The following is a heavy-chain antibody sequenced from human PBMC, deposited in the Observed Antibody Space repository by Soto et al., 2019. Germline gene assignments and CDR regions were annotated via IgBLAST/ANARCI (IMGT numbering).Heavy chain of an antibody. CDR3: AIDRATTVPASRDDETYYFAY. CDR2: ISYDGSNK. Sequence: GGSLRLSCAASGFTFSSYAMHWVRQAPGKGLEWVAVISYDGSNKYYADSVKGRFTISRDNSKNTLYLQMNSLRAEDTAVYYCAIDRATTVPASRDDETYYFAYWGQETLV. D-gene: IGHD4-4*01. CDR1: GFTFSSYA. J-gene: IGHJ4*02. V-gene: IGHV3-30-3*01.